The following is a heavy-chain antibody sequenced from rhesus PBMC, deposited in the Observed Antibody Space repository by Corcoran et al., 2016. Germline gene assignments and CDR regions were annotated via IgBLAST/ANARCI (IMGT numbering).Heavy chain of an antibody. D-gene: IGHD4-29*01. CDR3: AGSSDGWYFDI. CDR2: ITPSNGNT. J-gene: IGHJ2*01. V-gene: IGHV1-69*01. CDR1: GYTFTYRY. Sequence: EMQLVQSEAEVKKPGASVKISGKASGYTFTYRYLHWLRKTPGQGLEGMGWITPSNGNTNYAQKFQHSATITRDRSISTAYMELSSLRSEDTAVYYCAGSSDGWYFDIWGPGTPITISS.